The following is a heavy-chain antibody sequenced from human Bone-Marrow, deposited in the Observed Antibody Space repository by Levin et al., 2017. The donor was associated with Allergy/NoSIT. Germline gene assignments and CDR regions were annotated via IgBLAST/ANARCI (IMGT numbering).Heavy chain of an antibody. V-gene: IGHV3-23*01. CDR3: ANHDLSGYISGWGGKFGY. Sequence: PGGSLRLSCAGSGFTLSNCAMSWVRQAPGKGLEWVSVIRDGSGYTQYADSVKGRFTISRDNSKNTVYLQMNSLRVEDTAVYYCANHDLSGYISGWGGKFGYWGQGTLVTVSS. D-gene: IGHD6-19*01. CDR1: GFTLSNCA. J-gene: IGHJ4*02. CDR2: IRDGSGYT.